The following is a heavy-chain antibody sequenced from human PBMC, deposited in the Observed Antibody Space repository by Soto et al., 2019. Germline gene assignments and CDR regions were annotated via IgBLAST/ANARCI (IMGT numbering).Heavy chain of an antibody. D-gene: IGHD3-16*02. CDR2: ISAYNGNT. Sequence: ASVKVSCKASGYTFTSYGISWVRQAPGQGLEWMGWISAYNGNTNYAQKLQGRVTMTTDTSTSTAYMELRSLGSDDTAVYYCARDPTDPYYDYIWGSYRPFDYWGQGTLVTVSS. V-gene: IGHV1-18*01. J-gene: IGHJ4*02. CDR1: GYTFTSYG. CDR3: ARDPTDPYYDYIWGSYRPFDY.